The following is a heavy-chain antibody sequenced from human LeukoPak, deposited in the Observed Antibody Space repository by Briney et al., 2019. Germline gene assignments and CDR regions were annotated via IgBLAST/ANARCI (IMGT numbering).Heavy chain of an antibody. CDR1: GYTFTSYG. J-gene: IGHJ4*02. V-gene: IGHV1-18*01. D-gene: IGHD3-22*01. Sequence: ASVKVSCKASGYTFTSYGISWVRQAPGQGLEWMGWISAYNGNTNYAQKLQGRVTMTTDISTSTAYMELRSLRSDDTAVYYCARDLSYYDSSGHYDYWGQGTLVTVSS. CDR2: ISAYNGNT. CDR3: ARDLSYYDSSGHYDY.